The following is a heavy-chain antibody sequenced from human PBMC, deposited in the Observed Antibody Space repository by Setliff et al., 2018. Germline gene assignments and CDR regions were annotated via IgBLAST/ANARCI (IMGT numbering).Heavy chain of an antibody. V-gene: IGHV3-23*01. CDR2: ISGYGSRT. Sequence: GGSLRLSCAGSGFAVSGAYMTWVRQAPGKGLEWVSGISGYGSRTYYADSVKGRSTISRDNSQNTMYLQMNSLRAEDTAVYYCIRDTSGRDAFDIWGQGTMVTV. CDR1: GFAVSGAY. CDR3: IRDTSGRDAFDI. J-gene: IGHJ3*02. D-gene: IGHD6-19*01.